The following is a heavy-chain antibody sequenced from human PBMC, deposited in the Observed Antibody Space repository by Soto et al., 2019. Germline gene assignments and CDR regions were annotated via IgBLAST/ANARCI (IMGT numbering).Heavy chain of an antibody. D-gene: IGHD3-22*01. CDR1: GYSFAGYW. J-gene: IGHJ4*02. CDR3: ARQIYDSDTGPNFQYYFES. Sequence: PGESLKISCKGSGYSFAGYWITWVRQKPGKGLEWMGRIDPSDSQTYYSPSFRGHVTISVTKSITTVFLQWSSLRAPDTAMYYCARQIYDSDTGPNFQYYFESWGQGTPVTVS. CDR2: IDPSDSQT. V-gene: IGHV5-10-1*01.